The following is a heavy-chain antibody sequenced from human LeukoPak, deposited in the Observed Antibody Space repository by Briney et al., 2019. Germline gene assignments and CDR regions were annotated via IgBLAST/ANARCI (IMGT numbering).Heavy chain of an antibody. CDR2: IHNTGST. Sequence: SETLSLTCPVSGGSISTYDWSWIRQPAGKGLEWIGLIHNTGSTDYNPSLRSRVTLSRDTSKNQLSLKLTSVTAADTAVYYCATGSYSGGFDNWGQGTLVIVSS. CDR3: ATGSYSGGFDN. CDR1: GGSISTYD. V-gene: IGHV4-4*07. D-gene: IGHD2-8*02. J-gene: IGHJ4*02.